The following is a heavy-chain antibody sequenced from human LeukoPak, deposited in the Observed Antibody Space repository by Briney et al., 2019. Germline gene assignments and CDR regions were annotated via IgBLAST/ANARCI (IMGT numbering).Heavy chain of an antibody. CDR2: IYHSGST. V-gene: IGHV4-38-2*02. D-gene: IGHD6-19*01. J-gene: IGHJ4*02. CDR1: GYSISSGYY. CDR3: ARHARVAGHFDY. Sequence: PSETLSLTCTVSGYSISSGYYWGWIRQPPGKGLEWIGSIYHSGSTYYNPSLKSRVTISVDTSKNQFSLKLSSVTAADTAVYYCARHARVAGHFDYWGQGTLVTVSS.